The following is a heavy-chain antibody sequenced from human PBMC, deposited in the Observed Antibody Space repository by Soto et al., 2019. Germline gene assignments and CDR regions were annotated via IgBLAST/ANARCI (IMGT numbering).Heavy chain of an antibody. CDR2: INAGNGNT. J-gene: IGHJ4*02. CDR3: ARLAARTYYFDY. CDR1: GYTFTSYA. V-gene: IGHV1-3*01. D-gene: IGHD6-6*01. Sequence: GASVKVSCKASGYTFTSYAMHWVRQAPGQRLEWMGWINAGNGNTKYSQKFQGRVTITRDTSASTAYMELSSLRSEDTAVYYCARLAARTYYFDYWGQGTLVTVS.